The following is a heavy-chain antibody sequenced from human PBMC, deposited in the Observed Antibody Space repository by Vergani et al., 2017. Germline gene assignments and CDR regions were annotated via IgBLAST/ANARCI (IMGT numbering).Heavy chain of an antibody. V-gene: IGHV1-18*01. J-gene: IGHJ4*02. CDR2: SSAYNGNT. Sequence: QVQLVQSGAEVKKPGASVKVSCKASGYTFTSYGISWVRQATGQGLEWMGWSSAYNGNTNYAQKFPDRVTVTTDTSTSTAYMELRSLRSDDTAVYYCARIEFDLWAHPRDFDYWGQGTLVTVSS. CDR3: ARIEFDLWAHPRDFDY. D-gene: IGHD3/OR15-3a*01. CDR1: GYTFTSYG.